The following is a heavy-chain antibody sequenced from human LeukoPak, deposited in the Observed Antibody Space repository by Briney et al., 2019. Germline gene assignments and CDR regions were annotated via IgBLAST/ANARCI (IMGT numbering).Heavy chain of an antibody. Sequence: ASVKVSCKASGYAFTSYGISWVRQAPGQGLEWMGWINPNSGGTNYAQKFQGRVTMTRDTSISTAYMELSRLRSDDTAVYYCARGITMVRGVRPFDPWGQGTLVTVSS. CDR1: GYAFTSYG. J-gene: IGHJ5*02. CDR2: INPNSGGT. D-gene: IGHD3-10*01. CDR3: ARGITMVRGVRPFDP. V-gene: IGHV1-2*02.